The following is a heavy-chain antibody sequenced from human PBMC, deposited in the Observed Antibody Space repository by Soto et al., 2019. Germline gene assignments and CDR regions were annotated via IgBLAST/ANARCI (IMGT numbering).Heavy chain of an antibody. Sequence: SETLSLTCTVSGGSISSGDYYWSWIRQPPGKGLEWIGYIYYSGSPYYNPSLKSRVTISVDTSKNQFSLKLSSVTAADTAVYYCASTPHGYSYGYLIGMDVWGQGTTVTVSS. J-gene: IGHJ6*02. V-gene: IGHV4-30-4*01. CDR3: ASTPHGYSYGYLIGMDV. CDR1: GGSISSGDYY. CDR2: IYYSGSP. D-gene: IGHD5-18*01.